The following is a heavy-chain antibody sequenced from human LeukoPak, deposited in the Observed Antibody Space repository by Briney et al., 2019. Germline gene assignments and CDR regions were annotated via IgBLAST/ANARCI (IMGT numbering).Heavy chain of an antibody. Sequence: GASVKVSCKASGYTFTGYYMHWVRQAPGQGLEWMGRINPNSGGTNYAQKFQGRVTMTRDTSISTAYMELSRLRSDDTAVYYCARVARSSGSCGAAFDIWGQGTMVTVSS. CDR2: INPNSGGT. CDR3: ARVARSSGSCGAAFDI. V-gene: IGHV1-2*06. J-gene: IGHJ3*02. D-gene: IGHD1-26*01. CDR1: GYTFTGYY.